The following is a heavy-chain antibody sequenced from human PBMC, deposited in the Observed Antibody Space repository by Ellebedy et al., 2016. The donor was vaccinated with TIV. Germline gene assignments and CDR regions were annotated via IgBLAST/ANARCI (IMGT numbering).Heavy chain of an antibody. CDR3: ARDLEASRSARITGTPPDY. J-gene: IGHJ4*02. V-gene: IGHV3-74*01. CDR1: GFTFSSYW. Sequence: GESLKISCSASGFTFSSYWMHWVRQVPGKGLESVAYLNTDGSYVRYADSVKGRFTISRDNAKNLVYLQMNSLRAGDSALYYCARDLEASRSARITGTPPDYWGQGTLVTVSS. D-gene: IGHD1-20*01. CDR2: LNTDGSYV.